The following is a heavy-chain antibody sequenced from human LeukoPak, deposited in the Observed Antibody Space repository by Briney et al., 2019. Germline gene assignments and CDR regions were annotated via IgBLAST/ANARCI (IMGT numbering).Heavy chain of an antibody. CDR1: GGTFSSYA. CDR2: TIPILGIA. J-gene: IGHJ3*02. Sequence: GASVKVSCKASGGTFSSYAISWVRQAPGQGLEWMGRTIPILGIANYAQKFQGRVTITADKSTSTAYMELSSLRSEDTAVYYCARDSGNPRAFDIWGQGTMVTVSS. CDR3: ARDSGNPRAFDI. D-gene: IGHD1-14*01. V-gene: IGHV1-69*04.